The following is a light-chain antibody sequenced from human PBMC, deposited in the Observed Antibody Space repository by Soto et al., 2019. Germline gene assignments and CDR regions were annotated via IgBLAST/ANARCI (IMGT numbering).Light chain of an antibody. Sequence: EIVLTQSPATLSLSPGERATLSCRASQSVSSYLAWYQQKPGQAPRLLIYDASNRATGIPARFSGSGSGTDFTLTISSLEHEDFALYYCQQRSNWPSFGPGTKVDIK. CDR1: QSVSSY. J-gene: IGKJ3*01. CDR2: DAS. V-gene: IGKV3-11*01. CDR3: QQRSNWPS.